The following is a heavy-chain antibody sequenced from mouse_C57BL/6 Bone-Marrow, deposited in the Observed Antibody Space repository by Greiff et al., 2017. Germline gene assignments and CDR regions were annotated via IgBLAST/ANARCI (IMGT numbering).Heavy chain of an antibody. J-gene: IGHJ3*01. CDR1: GYSFTSYY. D-gene: IGHD3-1*01. Sequence: VQLQQSGPELVKPGASVKISCKASGYSFTSYYIHWVKQRPGQGLEWIGWLYPGSGNTKYNEKFKGKATLTADTSSSTAYMQRSILTSEDSAVYYCAREGATPVPFAYWGQGTLVTVSA. CDR2: LYPGSGNT. CDR3: AREGATPVPFAY. V-gene: IGHV1-66*01.